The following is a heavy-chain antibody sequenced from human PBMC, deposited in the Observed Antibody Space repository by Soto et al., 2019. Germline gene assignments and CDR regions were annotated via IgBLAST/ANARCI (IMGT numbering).Heavy chain of an antibody. Sequence: SETLSLTCAVSGGSISSGGYSWSWIRQPPGKGLEWIGYIYHSGSTYYNPSLKSRVTISVDRSKNQFSLKLSSVTAADTAVYYCARAEYCSSTSYPTSSWFDPWGQGTLVTVSS. D-gene: IGHD2-2*01. CDR1: GGSISSGGYS. V-gene: IGHV4-30-2*01. CDR2: IYHSGST. CDR3: ARAEYCSSTSYPTSSWFDP. J-gene: IGHJ5*02.